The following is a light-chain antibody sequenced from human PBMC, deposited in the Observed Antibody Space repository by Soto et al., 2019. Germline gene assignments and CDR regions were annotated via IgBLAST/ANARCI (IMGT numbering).Light chain of an antibody. CDR1: QSVNDNH. Sequence: EVVLTQSPGTLSLSPGARATLSCRASQSVNDNHLAWYQQKGGQAPRLLIYGASTRATGVPERFSGSGFGTAYSLILNRLEPEGFGLDYCQPHGGSTPRGNFGPGTTVEI. CDR2: GAS. V-gene: IGKV3-20*01. CDR3: QPHGGSTPRGN. J-gene: IGKJ3*01.